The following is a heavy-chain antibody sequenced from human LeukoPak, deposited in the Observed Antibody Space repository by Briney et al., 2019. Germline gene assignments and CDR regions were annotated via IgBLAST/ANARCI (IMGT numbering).Heavy chain of an antibody. Sequence: ASVKVSCKASGYTFTSYGISWVRQAPGQGLEWMGWINPNSGGTNYAQKFQGRVTMTRDTSISTAYMELSRLRSDDTAVYYCARRYCSGGSCYQYAFDIWGQGTMVTVSS. CDR1: GYTFTSYG. D-gene: IGHD2-15*01. CDR3: ARRYCSGGSCYQYAFDI. V-gene: IGHV1-2*02. J-gene: IGHJ3*02. CDR2: INPNSGGT.